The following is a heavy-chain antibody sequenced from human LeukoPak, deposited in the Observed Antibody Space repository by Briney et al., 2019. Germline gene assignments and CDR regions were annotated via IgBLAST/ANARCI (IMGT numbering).Heavy chain of an antibody. Sequence: SETLSLTCTVSGGSINSSIYYWGWIRQPPGKGLEWIGSMYYSGSTYYNPSLKSRVTISVDTSKNQFSLKLTSVTAADTAVYYCARDGRFPPEVLPRYFDYWGQGTLVTVSS. V-gene: IGHV4-39*07. CDR1: GGSINSSIYY. CDR2: MYYSGST. D-gene: IGHD1-26*01. J-gene: IGHJ4*02. CDR3: ARDGRFPPEVLPRYFDY.